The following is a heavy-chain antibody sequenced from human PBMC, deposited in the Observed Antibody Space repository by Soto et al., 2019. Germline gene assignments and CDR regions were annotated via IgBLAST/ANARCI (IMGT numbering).Heavy chain of an antibody. CDR3: ARDLDYYGSGSHYYYGMGV. J-gene: IGHJ6*02. V-gene: IGHV1-69*13. D-gene: IGHD3-10*01. CDR2: IVPIYGTR. Sequence: SVKVSCKASGGTFSRYAFSWVRQAPGQGLEWMGGIVPIYGTRGFAQKFQGRLTITADEPTRTAYMELSSLRSEDTAVYYCARDLDYYGSGSHYYYGMGVWGQGTTVTAP. CDR1: GGTFSRYA.